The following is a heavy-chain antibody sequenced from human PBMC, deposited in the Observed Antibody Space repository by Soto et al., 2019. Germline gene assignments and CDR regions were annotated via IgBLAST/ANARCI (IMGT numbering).Heavy chain of an antibody. Sequence: PGESLKISCKGSGYSFTSYWISWVRQMPGKGLEWMGRIDPSDSYTNYSPSFQGHVTISADKSISTAYLQMNSLRAEDTAVYFCARDTSSSYNYYYGMDVWGQGTTVTVSS. J-gene: IGHJ6*02. CDR3: ARDTSSSYNYYYGMDV. D-gene: IGHD6-6*01. CDR1: GYSFTSYW. CDR2: IDPSDSYT. V-gene: IGHV5-10-1*01.